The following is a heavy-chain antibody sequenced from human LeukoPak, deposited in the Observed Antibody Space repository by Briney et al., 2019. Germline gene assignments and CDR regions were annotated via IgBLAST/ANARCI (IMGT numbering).Heavy chain of an antibody. CDR2: INPGGGST. CDR1: GYTFTSYY. D-gene: IGHD2-8*01. CDR3: ANTPIYCTNGVCYSYYYYGIDV. J-gene: IGHJ6*02. V-gene: IGHV1-46*01. Sequence: GASVKVACKACGYTFTSYYMHWVGQARGQGREWMGIINPGGGSTNYAQKFQGRVTMTGDTSTRTVYMEVSSLSWGDTAVYYCANTPIYCTNGVCYSYYYYGIDVWGQGTTVTVSS.